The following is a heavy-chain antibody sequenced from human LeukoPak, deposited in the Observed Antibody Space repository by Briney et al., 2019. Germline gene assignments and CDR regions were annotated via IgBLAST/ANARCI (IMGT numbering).Heavy chain of an antibody. J-gene: IGHJ5*02. CDR1: GGSISSSNW. CDR3: ARLVFGSGSYGNLYLFDP. D-gene: IGHD3-10*01. V-gene: IGHV4-4*02. CDR2: IYHSGST. Sequence: SGTLSLTCAVSGGSISSSNWWSWVRQPPGKGLEWIGEIYHSGSTNYNPSLKSRVTISVDKSKNQFSLKLSSVTAADTAVYYCARLVFGSGSYGNLYLFDPWGQGTLVTVSS.